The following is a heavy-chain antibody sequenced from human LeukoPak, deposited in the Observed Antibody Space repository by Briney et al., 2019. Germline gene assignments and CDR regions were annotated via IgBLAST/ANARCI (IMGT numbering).Heavy chain of an antibody. D-gene: IGHD3-22*01. Sequence: GGSLRLSCAASEFTFSTYNMHWVRQAPGKGLEWVSTISSNSDSYTYYADSVKGRFTISRDNAKNSLYLQMNSLRAEDTAVYYCAKAGVGVIVVVYVDYWGQGTLVTVSS. CDR1: EFTFSTYN. CDR3: AKAGVGVIVVVYVDY. CDR2: ISSNSDSYT. J-gene: IGHJ4*02. V-gene: IGHV3-21*01.